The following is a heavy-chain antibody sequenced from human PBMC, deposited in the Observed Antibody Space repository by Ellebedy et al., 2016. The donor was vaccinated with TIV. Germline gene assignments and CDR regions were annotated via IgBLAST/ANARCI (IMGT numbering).Heavy chain of an antibody. CDR2: INHSGST. J-gene: IGHJ4*02. CDR3: ARDICGANSDY. D-gene: IGHD4/OR15-4a*01. Sequence: MPSETLSLTCAVYGGSFSGYYWSWIRQPPGKGLEWIGEINHSGSTNYNPSLKSRVTISVDTSKNQFSLKLSSVTAADTAVYYCARDICGANSDYWGQGTLVTVSS. V-gene: IGHV4-34*01. CDR1: GGSFSGYY.